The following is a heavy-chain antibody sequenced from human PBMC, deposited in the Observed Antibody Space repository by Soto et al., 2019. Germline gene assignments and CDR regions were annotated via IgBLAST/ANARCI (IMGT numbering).Heavy chain of an antibody. CDR1: GGSVSSGSFY. CDR2: IYNNGRT. D-gene: IGHD3-22*01. J-gene: IGHJ4*02. Sequence: ETLSLTCTVSGGSVSSGSFYWNWIRQPPGKGLEWIAYIYNNGRTNSNPSLKSRVTISVDTSKNQFSLKLSSVTAADTAVYYCARAPYDRSGYPWFDYWGQGTPVTVSS. CDR3: ARAPYDRSGYPWFDY. V-gene: IGHV4-61*01.